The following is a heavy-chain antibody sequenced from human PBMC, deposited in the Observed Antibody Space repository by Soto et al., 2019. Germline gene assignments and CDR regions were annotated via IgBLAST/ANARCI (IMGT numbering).Heavy chain of an antibody. CDR3: ARGNYYDSSGYLY. CDR1: GFTFSSYA. J-gene: IGHJ4*02. V-gene: IGHV3-30-3*01. Sequence: QVQLVESGGGVVQPGRSLRLSCAASGFTFSSYAMHWVRQAPGKGLEWVAVISYDGSNKYYADSVKGRFTISRDNSKNTLYLQMNSLSAEDTAVYYCARGNYYDSSGYLYWGQGTLVTVSS. D-gene: IGHD3-22*01. CDR2: ISYDGSNK.